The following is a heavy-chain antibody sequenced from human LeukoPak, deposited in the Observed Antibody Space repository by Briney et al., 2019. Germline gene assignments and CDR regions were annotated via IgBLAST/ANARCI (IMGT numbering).Heavy chain of an antibody. CDR2: ISSSSSYI. Sequence: GGSLRLSCAASGFTFSSYSMNWVRQAPGKGLEWVSSISSSSSYIYYADSVKGRFTISRDNAKNSLYLQMNSLRAEDTAVYYCARDTPLWFGGSWIYYYYYGMDVWGQGTTVTVSS. CDR3: ARDTPLWFGGSWIYYYYYGMDV. J-gene: IGHJ6*02. V-gene: IGHV3-21*01. CDR1: GFTFSSYS. D-gene: IGHD3-10*01.